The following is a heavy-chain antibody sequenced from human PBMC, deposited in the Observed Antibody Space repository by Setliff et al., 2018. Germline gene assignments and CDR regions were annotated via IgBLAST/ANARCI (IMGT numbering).Heavy chain of an antibody. J-gene: IGHJ6*04. CDR3: ARSAWGVTGATSFYYYIDV. D-gene: IGHD1-7*01. Sequence: SETLSLTCTVSGASVSGNSYYWGWIRQPPGKGLEWIGYIQHSGSTNYNPSLESRVTISVDTSKTQFSLKLSSVIAADTAVYYCARSAWGVTGATSFYYYIDVWGKGTTVT. CDR1: GASVSGNSYY. V-gene: IGHV4-61*01. CDR2: IQHSGST.